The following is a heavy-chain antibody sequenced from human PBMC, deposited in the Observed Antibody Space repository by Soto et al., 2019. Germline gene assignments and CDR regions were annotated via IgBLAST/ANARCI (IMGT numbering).Heavy chain of an antibody. CDR1: GFTFSSYW. CDR3: ANTIGLTTVTTGMDV. CDR2: INSDGSST. V-gene: IGHV3-74*01. J-gene: IGHJ6*02. D-gene: IGHD4-17*01. Sequence: GGSLRLSCAASGFTFSSYWMHWVRQAPGKGLVWVSRINSDGSSTSYADSVKGRFTISRDNAKNTLYLQMNSLRAEDTAVYYCANTIGLTTVTTGMDVWGQGTTVTVSS.